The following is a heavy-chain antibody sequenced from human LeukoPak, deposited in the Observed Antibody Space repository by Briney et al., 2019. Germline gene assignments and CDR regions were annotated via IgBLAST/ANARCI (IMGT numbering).Heavy chain of an antibody. Sequence: SETLSLTCAVYGGSFSGYYWSWIRQPPGKGLEWIGEINHSGSTNYNPSLKSRVTISVDTSKNQFSLKLSSVTAADTAVYYCAREGRIVGATLVSYYFDYWGQGTLVTVSS. CDR2: INHSGST. J-gene: IGHJ4*02. D-gene: IGHD1-26*01. V-gene: IGHV4-34*01. CDR3: AREGRIVGATLVSYYFDY. CDR1: GGSFSGYY.